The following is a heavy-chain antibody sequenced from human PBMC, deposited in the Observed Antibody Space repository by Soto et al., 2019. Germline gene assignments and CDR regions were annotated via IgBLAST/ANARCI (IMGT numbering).Heavy chain of an antibody. CDR3: VMVDNYVTPTPQDV. Sequence: QVQLVQSGDEVKKPGASVKVSFKASGYNFVNYAIAWVREAPGQGIEWMGWISPYTGNTHSATKIQGRLTMTTDTSTSTAYMDLGSLTSDDPAVYYCVMVDNYVTPTPQDVWGQGTTVTVSS. CDR1: GYNFVNYA. V-gene: IGHV1-18*01. J-gene: IGHJ6*02. D-gene: IGHD3-16*01. CDR2: ISPYTGNT.